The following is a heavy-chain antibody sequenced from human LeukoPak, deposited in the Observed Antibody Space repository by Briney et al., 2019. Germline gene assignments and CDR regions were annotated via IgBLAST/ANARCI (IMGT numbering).Heavy chain of an antibody. D-gene: IGHD3-10*01. Sequence: ASVKVSCKASGYTFSGYYIHWVRQAPGQGLEWMGWINPNNGGTNYAQKFQGWVTMTRDTSISTAHLELSRLKSDDTAVYYCARDYYNSRSEGAFDIWGQGTMVTVSS. CDR3: ARDYYNSRSEGAFDI. CDR2: INPNNGGT. V-gene: IGHV1-2*04. J-gene: IGHJ3*02. CDR1: GYTFSGYY.